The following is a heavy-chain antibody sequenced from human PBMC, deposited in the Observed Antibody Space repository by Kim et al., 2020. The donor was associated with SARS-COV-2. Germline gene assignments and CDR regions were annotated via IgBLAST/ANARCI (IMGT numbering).Heavy chain of an antibody. Sequence: KGRFTIARDNAKNTLYLQMNSLRAEDTAVYYWARDLSAPQYSSRSAFDIWGQGTMVTVSS. CDR3: ARDLSAPQYSSRSAFDI. J-gene: IGHJ3*02. D-gene: IGHD5-18*01. V-gene: IGHV3-74*01.